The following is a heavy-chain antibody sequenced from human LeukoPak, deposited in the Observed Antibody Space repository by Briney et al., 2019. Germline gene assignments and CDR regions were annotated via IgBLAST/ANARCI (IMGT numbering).Heavy chain of an antibody. CDR1: GFTFDDYA. CDR2: ISGDGGST. J-gene: IGHJ3*02. Sequence: PGGSLRLSCAASGFTFDDYAMHWVRQAPGKSLEWVSLISGDGGSTYYADSVKGRFTISRDNSKNSLYLQMNSLRTEDTALYYCAKDVNSSGRQNAFDSWGQGTMVTVSS. D-gene: IGHD6-19*01. CDR3: AKDVNSSGRQNAFDS. V-gene: IGHV3-43*02.